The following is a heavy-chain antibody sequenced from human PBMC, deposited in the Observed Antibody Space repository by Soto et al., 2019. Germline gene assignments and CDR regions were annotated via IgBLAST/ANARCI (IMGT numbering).Heavy chain of an antibody. V-gene: IGHV4-39*01. CDR1: VGSISSSSYD. CDR2: IYYSGST. D-gene: IGHD3-22*01. Sequence: PSETLSLTCTVSVGSISSSSYDGGWIRQPPGKGLEWIGSIYYSGSTYYNPSLKSRVTISVDTSKNQFSLKLSSVTAADTAVYSCASLRRKWLLIDYWGQGTLVTVSS. CDR3: ASLRRKWLLIDY. J-gene: IGHJ4*02.